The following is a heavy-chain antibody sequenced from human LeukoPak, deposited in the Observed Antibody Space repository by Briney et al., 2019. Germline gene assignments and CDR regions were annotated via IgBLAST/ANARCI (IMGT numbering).Heavy chain of an antibody. V-gene: IGHV3-7*01. CDR2: IKEDGSEK. CDR3: ARDLPSSGYWYRDAFDI. CDR1: GFTFSMYW. Sequence: GGSLRLSCAASGFTFSMYWMSWVRQAPGKGLEWVANIKEDGSEKSYVDSVKGRFTISRDNAKNSLYLQMNSLRAEDTAIYYCARDLPSSGYWYRDAFDIWGRGTMVTVSS. D-gene: IGHD3-22*01. J-gene: IGHJ3*02.